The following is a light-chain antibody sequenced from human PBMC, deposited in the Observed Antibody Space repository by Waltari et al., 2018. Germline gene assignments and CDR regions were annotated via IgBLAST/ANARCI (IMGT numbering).Light chain of an antibody. CDR2: QVS. V-gene: IGKV2-30*01. CDR1: EGLVYTDGHTY. J-gene: IGKJ5*01. Sequence: EVVLTQSPLSLHVTLGQPASSFCRSAEGLVYTDGHTYLNWFHQRPGQSPRRQIYQVSKRDSGVPDRFTGYGAGTDFTLRISRVQPEDVGIYFCMQATHWPITFGQGTRLEIK. CDR3: MQATHWPIT.